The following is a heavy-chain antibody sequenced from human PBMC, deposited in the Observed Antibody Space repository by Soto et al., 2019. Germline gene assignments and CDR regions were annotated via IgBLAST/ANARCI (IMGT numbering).Heavy chain of an antibody. Sequence: PSGTMALPCTASGGSVSRSSFLWGWIRQSPGKELEWIGSIYYSGTTYYNPSLKSRVTISVDTSKSQFSLKVSSVTAADTAVYYCGRHPATSETYFYGMDVWGQGTTVTVSS. CDR1: GGSVSRSSFL. V-gene: IGHV4-39*01. CDR3: GRHPATSETYFYGMDV. CDR2: IYYSGTT. J-gene: IGHJ6*02.